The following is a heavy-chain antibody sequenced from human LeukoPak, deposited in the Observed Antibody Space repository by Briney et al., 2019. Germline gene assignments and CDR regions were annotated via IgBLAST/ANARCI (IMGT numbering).Heavy chain of an antibody. CDR1: GYTFTSYG. Sequence: ASVKVSCKASGYTFTSYGISWVRQAPGQGLEWMGWISAYNGNTNYAQELQGRVTMTTDTFTSTAYMELRSLRSDDTAVYYCARESRSGSYSPFDYWGQGTLVTVSS. J-gene: IGHJ4*02. CDR3: ARESRSGSYSPFDY. CDR2: ISAYNGNT. D-gene: IGHD1-26*01. V-gene: IGHV1-18*01.